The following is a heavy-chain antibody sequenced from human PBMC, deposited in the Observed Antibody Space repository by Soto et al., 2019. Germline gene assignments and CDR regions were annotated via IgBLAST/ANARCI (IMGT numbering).Heavy chain of an antibody. CDR1: GFTFSSYG. CDR3: ASQIETTVVTKGDY. CDR2: ISYDGSNK. J-gene: IGHJ4*02. D-gene: IGHD4-17*01. Sequence: QVQLVESGGGVVQPGRSLRLSCAASGFTFSSYGMHWVRQAPGKGLEWVAVISYDGSNKYYADSVKGRFTISRDNSKNTLYLQMNSLRAEDTAVYYCASQIETTVVTKGDYWGQGTLVTVSS. V-gene: IGHV3-30*03.